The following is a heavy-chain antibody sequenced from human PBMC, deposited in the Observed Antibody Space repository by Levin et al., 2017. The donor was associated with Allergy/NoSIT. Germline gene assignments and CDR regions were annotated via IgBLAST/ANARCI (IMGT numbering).Heavy chain of an antibody. V-gene: IGHV4-39*01. CDR1: GGSISSSSYY. CDR3: ARVVTPIYYYGMDV. Sequence: SSQTLSLTCTVSGGSISSSSYYWGWIRQPPGKGLEWIGSIYYSGSTYYNPSLKSRVTISVDTSKNQFSLKLSSVTAADTAVYYCARVVTPIYYYGMDVWGQGTTVTVSS. J-gene: IGHJ6*02. D-gene: IGHD2-21*02. CDR2: IYYSGST.